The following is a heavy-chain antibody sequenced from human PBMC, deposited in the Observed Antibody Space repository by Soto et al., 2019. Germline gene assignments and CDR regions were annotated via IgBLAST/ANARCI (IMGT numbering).Heavy chain of an antibody. CDR1: GGTFSSYA. J-gene: IGHJ6*02. D-gene: IGHD3-3*01. CDR3: ARVSQTIFGVGCVVCVPADYYYYGMDV. CDR2: IIPIFGTA. V-gene: IGHV1-69*01. Sequence: QVQLVQSGAEVKKPGSSVKVSCKASGGTFSSYAISWVRQAPGQGLEWMGGIIPIFGTANYAQKFQGRVTITADESTSTAYMELSSLRSEDTAVYYCARVSQTIFGVGCVVCVPADYYYYGMDVWGQGTTVTVSS.